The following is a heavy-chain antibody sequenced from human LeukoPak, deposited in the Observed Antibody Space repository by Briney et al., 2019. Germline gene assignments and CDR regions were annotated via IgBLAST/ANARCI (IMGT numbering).Heavy chain of an antibody. CDR2: TVSEIDGGTT. D-gene: IGHD1-7*01. V-gene: IGHV3-15*04. CDR3: TTDEDWNYARKDV. Sequence: PGGSLRLSCAASGFTFNYAWMSWIRQVPGKGLEWVGQTVSEIDGGTTDYAAPVKGRFTISRDDSKSTLYLQMNSLKIEDTAVYYCTTDEDWNYARKDVWGQGATVIVSS. CDR1: GFTFNYAW. J-gene: IGHJ6*02.